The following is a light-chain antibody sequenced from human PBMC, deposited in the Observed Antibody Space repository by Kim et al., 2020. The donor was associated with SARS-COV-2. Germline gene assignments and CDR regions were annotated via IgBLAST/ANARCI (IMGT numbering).Light chain of an antibody. J-gene: IGLJ3*02. Sequence: GQSVTISATGTSSDVGGYDYVSWYQQHPGKAPKLMIYDVTRRPSGVPDRLSGSKSGNTASLTISGLQAEDEADYYCCSYAGRYIWVFGGGTKLTVL. CDR3: CSYAGRYIWV. CDR1: SSDVGGYDY. V-gene: IGLV2-11*03. CDR2: DVT.